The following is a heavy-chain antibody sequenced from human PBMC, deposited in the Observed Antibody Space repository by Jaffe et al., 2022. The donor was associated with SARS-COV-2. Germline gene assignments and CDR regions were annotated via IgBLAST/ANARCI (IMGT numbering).Heavy chain of an antibody. CDR1: GFTFSSYA. D-gene: IGHD7-27*01. Sequence: QVQLVESGGGVVQPGRSLRLSCAASGFTFSSYAMHWVRQAPGKGLEWVAVISYDGSNKYYADSVKGRFTISRDNSKNTLYLQMNSLRAEDTAVYYCARDRAWSAGDHAFDIWGQGTMVTVSS. V-gene: IGHV3-30-3*01. CDR2: ISYDGSNK. J-gene: IGHJ3*02. CDR3: ARDRAWSAGDHAFDI.